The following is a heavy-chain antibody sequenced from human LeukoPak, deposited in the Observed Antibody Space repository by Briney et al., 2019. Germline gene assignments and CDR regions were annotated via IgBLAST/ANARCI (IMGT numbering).Heavy chain of an antibody. Sequence: GVSLRLSCAASGFTFSSYSMNWVRQAPVKGLEWVSSISSSSSYIYYADSVKGRFTISRDNAKNSLYLQMNSLRAEDTAVYYCPRVRYYYDSSGLDYWGQGTLVTVSS. J-gene: IGHJ4*02. CDR2: ISSSSSYI. D-gene: IGHD3-22*01. V-gene: IGHV3-21*01. CDR1: GFTFSSYS. CDR3: PRVRYYYDSSGLDY.